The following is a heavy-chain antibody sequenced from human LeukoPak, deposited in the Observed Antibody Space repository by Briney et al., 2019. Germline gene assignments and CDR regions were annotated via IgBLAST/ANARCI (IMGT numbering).Heavy chain of an antibody. CDR1: GFSLSDHH. Sequence: PGGSLRLSCAASGFSLSDHHMTWIRQAPGKGLEWLSFIATGSRFTEWADSVRGRFTISRDDATNSLYLQLNNLRADDTAVYYCARDLAADKRALDVWGQGTAVIVAS. V-gene: IGHV3-11*05. CDR2: IATGSRFT. CDR3: ARDLAADKRALDV. D-gene: IGHD6-25*01. J-gene: IGHJ6*02.